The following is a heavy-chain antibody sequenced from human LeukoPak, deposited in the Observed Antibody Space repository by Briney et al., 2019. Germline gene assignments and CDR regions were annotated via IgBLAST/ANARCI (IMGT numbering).Heavy chain of an antibody. V-gene: IGHV3-23*01. CDR1: GFTFTTYG. Sequence: GGSLRLSCSASGFTFTTYGMNWVRQAPGKGLEWVSGIGGSGVRTYYADSVKGRFTISRDNSRNTVYLQMNSLRAEDTAMYYCARLSAMLRGPEPIYYFDYWGQGTLVTVSS. CDR3: ARLSAMLRGPEPIYYFDY. J-gene: IGHJ4*01. D-gene: IGHD3-10*01. CDR2: IGGSGVRT.